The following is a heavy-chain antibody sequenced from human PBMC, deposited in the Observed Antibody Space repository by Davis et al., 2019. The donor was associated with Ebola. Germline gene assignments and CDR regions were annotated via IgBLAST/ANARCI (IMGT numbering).Heavy chain of an antibody. D-gene: IGHD2-21*02. CDR3: ARREVVTAPGVYYYYYGMDV. V-gene: IGHV1-2*02. CDR2: INPNSGGT. J-gene: IGHJ6*02. CDR1: GYTFTGYY. Sequence: ASVKVSCKASGYTFTGYYMHWVRQAPGQGLEWMGWINPNSGGTNYAQKFQGRVTMTRDTSISTAYMELSRLRSDDTAVYYCARREVVTAPGVYYYYYGMDVWGQGTTVTVSS.